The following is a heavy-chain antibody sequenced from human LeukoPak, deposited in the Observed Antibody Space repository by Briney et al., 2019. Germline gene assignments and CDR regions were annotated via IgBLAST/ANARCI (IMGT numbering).Heavy chain of an antibody. V-gene: IGHV1-8*03. J-gene: IGHJ5*02. CDR1: RDTLANYG. CDR2: MNPNSGNT. CDR3: ARGRGGITIFGVARSNWFDP. D-gene: IGHD3-3*01. Sequence: SLKVSWRATRDTLANYGINSVRHATGQCLEWMGWMNPNSGNTGYAQKCQGTVTITGNSSISTAYMELSSMRSEDTAVYYCARGRGGITIFGVARSNWFDPWGQGTLVTVSS.